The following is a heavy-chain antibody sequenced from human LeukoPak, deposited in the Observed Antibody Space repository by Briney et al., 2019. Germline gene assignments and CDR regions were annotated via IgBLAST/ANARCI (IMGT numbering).Heavy chain of an antibody. D-gene: IGHD3-22*01. Sequence: PSETLSLTCTVSGGSISSSSYYWDWIRQPPGKGLEWIGSIYHSGSTNYNPSLKSRVTISVDKSKNQFSLKLSSVTAADTAVYYCARNSYYYDSSGYSIDYWGQGTLVTVSS. J-gene: IGHJ4*02. CDR2: IYHSGST. CDR1: GGSISSSSYY. V-gene: IGHV4-39*07. CDR3: ARNSYYYDSSGYSIDY.